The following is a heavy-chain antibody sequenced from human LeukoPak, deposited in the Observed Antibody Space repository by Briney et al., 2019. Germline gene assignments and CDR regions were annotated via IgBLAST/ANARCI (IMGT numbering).Heavy chain of an antibody. J-gene: IGHJ4*02. Sequence: SETLSLTCTVSGGSISSSSYYWGWIRQPPGKGLEWIGSIYYSGSTYYNPSLKSRVTISVDTSKNQFSLKLSSVTAADTAVYYCARSRGYGYFDYWGQGTLVTVSS. CDR2: IYYSGST. CDR1: GGSISSSSYY. CDR3: ARSRGYGYFDY. D-gene: IGHD5-12*01. V-gene: IGHV4-39*01.